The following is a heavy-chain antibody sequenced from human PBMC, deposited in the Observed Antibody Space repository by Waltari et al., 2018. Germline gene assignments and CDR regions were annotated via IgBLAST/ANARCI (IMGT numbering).Heavy chain of an antibody. D-gene: IGHD3-22*01. CDR1: GGSISSGDYY. Sequence: QVQLQESGPGLVKPSQTLSITCTVSGGSISSGDYYWSWIRQPPGKGLEWIGYIYYSGSTYYNPSLKSRVTISVDTSKNQFSLKLSSVTAADTAVYYCAREGSRDSSGYYFYFDYWGQGTLVTVSS. CDR2: IYYSGST. J-gene: IGHJ4*02. CDR3: AREGSRDSSGYYFYFDY. V-gene: IGHV4-30-4*08.